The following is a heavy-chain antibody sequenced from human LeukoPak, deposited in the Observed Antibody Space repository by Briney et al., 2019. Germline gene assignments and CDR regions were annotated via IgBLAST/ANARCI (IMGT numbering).Heavy chain of an antibody. Sequence: ASVKVSCKASGYKLNSYGISWVRQAPGQGLQWMGWIGPFNDHTNNAQNFQGRVTMTTYTATSTAYMELKSLTSHDTAIYYCARAIGYDRLTAFDSWGEGTLVTVSS. CDR2: IGPFNDHT. V-gene: IGHV1-18*01. J-gene: IGHJ4*02. D-gene: IGHD3-9*01. CDR1: GYKLNSYG. CDR3: ARAIGYDRLTAFDS.